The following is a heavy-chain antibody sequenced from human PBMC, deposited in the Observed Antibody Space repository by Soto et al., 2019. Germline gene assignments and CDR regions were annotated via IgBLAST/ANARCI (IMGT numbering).Heavy chain of an antibody. CDR3: ARESCSGGSCYGDFDY. D-gene: IGHD2-15*01. CDR2: IYYSGST. CDR1: GGSISSSSYY. V-gene: IGHV4-39*02. J-gene: IGHJ4*02. Sequence: SETLSLTCTVSGGSISSSSYYWGWIRQPPGKGLEWIGSIYYSGSTYYNPSLKSRVTISVDTSKNQFSLKLSSVTAADTAVYYCARESCSGGSCYGDFDYWGQGTLVTVSS.